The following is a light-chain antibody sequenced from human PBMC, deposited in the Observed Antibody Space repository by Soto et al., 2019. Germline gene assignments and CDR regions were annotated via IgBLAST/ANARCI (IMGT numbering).Light chain of an antibody. CDR1: QSFSSSY. V-gene: IGKV3-20*01. CDR2: CAS. J-gene: IGKJ1*01. CDR3: QEYGTSRT. Sequence: EIVLTQSPGTLSLSPGERATLSGRASQSFSSSYIDWYQQKPGQAPIVLIYCASSRATGIPYRFSGGGSGTDFTLTISRLKPEDSAVYYCQEYGTSRTFGQGTNVEIK.